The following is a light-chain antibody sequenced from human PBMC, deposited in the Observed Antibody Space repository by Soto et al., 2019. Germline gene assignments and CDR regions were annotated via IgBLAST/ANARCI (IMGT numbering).Light chain of an antibody. CDR1: SSDVGGYDY. V-gene: IGLV2-8*01. CDR2: DVS. CDR3: CSYAGSNNYV. Sequence: QSVLTQPPSASGSPGQSVTISCTGTSSDVGGYDYVSWYQQHPGKAPKLMISDVSQRPSGVPDRFSGSKSGNTASLTVSGLQAEDEADYYCCSYAGSNNYVFGTGTMLTVL. J-gene: IGLJ1*01.